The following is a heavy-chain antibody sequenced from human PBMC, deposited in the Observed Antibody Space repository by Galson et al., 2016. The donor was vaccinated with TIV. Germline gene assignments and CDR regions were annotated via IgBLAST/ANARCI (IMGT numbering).Heavy chain of an antibody. CDR1: GFDFSVWA. CDR3: CHIWNYPS. J-gene: IGHJ5*02. V-gene: IGHV3-23*01. Sequence: SLRLSCAASGFDFSVWAMSWVRQAPGKGLEWVASVGHGGYETFYADSVKGRFTISRDDSKNTAYLQMNSLRAEDTALYYCCHIWNYPSWGRGTPVTVSS. CDR2: VGHGGYET. D-gene: IGHD1-7*01.